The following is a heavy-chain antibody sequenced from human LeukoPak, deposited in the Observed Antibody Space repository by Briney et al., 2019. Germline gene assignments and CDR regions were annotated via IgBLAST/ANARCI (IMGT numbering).Heavy chain of an antibody. Sequence: GGSLRLSCAASGFTFSSYATHWVRQAPGKGLEWVAVISYDGSNKYYADSVKGRFTISRDNSKNTLYLQMNSLRAEDTAVYYCARDQGGGLVVPAAVFDYWGQGTLDTVSS. CDR3: ARDQGGGLVVPAAVFDY. J-gene: IGHJ4*02. V-gene: IGHV3-30*01. CDR1: GFTFSSYA. CDR2: ISYDGSNK. D-gene: IGHD2-2*01.